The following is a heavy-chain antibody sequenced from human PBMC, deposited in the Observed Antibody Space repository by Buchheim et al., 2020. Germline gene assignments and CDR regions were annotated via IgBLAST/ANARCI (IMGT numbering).Heavy chain of an antibody. V-gene: IGHV4-59*08. Sequence: QVQLQESGPGLVKPSETLSLTCTVSGGSISSYYWSWIRQPPGKGLEWIGYIYYSGSTNYNPSLKSRVTISVDTSKNQFSLKLSSVTAADTAVYYCARRFFFGSWQQLRSAAFDIWGQGT. D-gene: IGHD6-13*01. J-gene: IGHJ3*02. CDR3: ARRFFFGSWQQLRSAAFDI. CDR2: IYYSGST. CDR1: GGSISSYY.